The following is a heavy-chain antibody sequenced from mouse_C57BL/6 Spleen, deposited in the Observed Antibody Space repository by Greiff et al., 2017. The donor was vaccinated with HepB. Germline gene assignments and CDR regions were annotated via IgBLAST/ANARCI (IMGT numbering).Heavy chain of an antibody. Sequence: QVQLKESGPGLLQPSQSLSIPCPVSGFSLTSYGVHWVRQSPGKGLEWLGVIWSGGSTDYNAAFISRLSISKDNSKSQVFFKMNSLQADDTAIYYCASDGYYRGAMDYWGQGTSVTVSS. J-gene: IGHJ4*01. CDR2: IWSGGST. CDR3: ASDGYYRGAMDY. CDR1: GFSLTSYG. D-gene: IGHD2-3*01. V-gene: IGHV2-2*01.